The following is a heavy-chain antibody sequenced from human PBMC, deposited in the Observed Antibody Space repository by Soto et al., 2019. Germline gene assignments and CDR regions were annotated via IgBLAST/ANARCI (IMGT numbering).Heavy chain of an antibody. CDR3: ARDAPGVAPF. J-gene: IGHJ4*02. D-gene: IGHD2-15*01. V-gene: IGHV4-31*03. CDR2: INYRGTT. Sequence: QVQLQESGPGLVKPSQTLSLTCTVSGGSIIDGQTYLNWIRQHPERGLEWMGYINYRGTTNYSPAIKSRLLISVDTSKNQFSLTLTSVTAADTAVYYCARDAPGVAPFWGQGTLVTVSS. CDR1: GGSIIDGQTY.